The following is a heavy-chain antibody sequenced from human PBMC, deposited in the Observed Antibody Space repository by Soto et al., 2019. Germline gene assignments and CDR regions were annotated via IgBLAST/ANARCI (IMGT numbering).Heavy chain of an antibody. J-gene: IGHJ6*03. D-gene: IGHD4-17*01. V-gene: IGHV3-11*01. CDR2: ISSSGSTI. CDR1: GFTFSDYY. CDR3: AREGDDYGDYIDKNYYYNYMDV. Sequence: QVQLVESGGGLVKPGGSLRLSCAASGFTFSDYYMSWIRQAPGKGLEWVSYISSSGSTIYYADSVKGRFTISRDNAKNSLYLQMNSLRAEDTAVYYCAREGDDYGDYIDKNYYYNYMDVWGKGTTVTVSS.